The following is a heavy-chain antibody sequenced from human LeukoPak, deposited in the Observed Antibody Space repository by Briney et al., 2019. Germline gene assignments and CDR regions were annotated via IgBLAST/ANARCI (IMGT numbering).Heavy chain of an antibody. CDR2: INHSGST. Sequence: SETLSLTCAVYGGSFSGYYWSWIRQPPGKGLEWIGEINHSGSTNYNPSLKSRVTISVDTSKNQFSLKLSSVTAADTAVYYCARALKLWFGELLSFDYWGQGTLVTASS. D-gene: IGHD3-10*01. V-gene: IGHV4-34*01. J-gene: IGHJ4*02. CDR3: ARALKLWFGELLSFDY. CDR1: GGSFSGYY.